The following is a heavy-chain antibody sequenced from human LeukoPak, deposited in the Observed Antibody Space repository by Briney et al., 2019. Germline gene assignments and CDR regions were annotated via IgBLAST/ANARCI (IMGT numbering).Heavy chain of an antibody. CDR3: ARVYGDYAPFYYFDY. V-gene: IGHV3-7*01. Sequence: GGSLRLSCAASGFTFSSHWMSWVRQAPGKGLEWVANIKQDGSEKYYVDSVKGRFTIARDNAKDSLDLQMNSLRAEDTAVYYCARVYGDYAPFYYFDYWGQGTLLTVSS. CDR1: GFTFSSHW. D-gene: IGHD4-17*01. J-gene: IGHJ4*02. CDR2: IKQDGSEK.